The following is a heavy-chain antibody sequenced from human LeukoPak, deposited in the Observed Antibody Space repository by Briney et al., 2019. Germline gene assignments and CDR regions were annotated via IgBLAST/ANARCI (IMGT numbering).Heavy chain of an antibody. D-gene: IGHD7-27*01. CDR2: ISSSSSYI. V-gene: IGHV3-21*01. Sequence: GGSLRLSCAASGFTFSSYNMNWVRQAPGKGLEWVSSISSSSSYIYYADSVKGRFTISRDNAKNSLYLQMNSLRAEDTAVYYCANWGDDAFDIWGQGTMVTVSS. CDR1: GFTFSSYN. J-gene: IGHJ3*02. CDR3: ANWGDDAFDI.